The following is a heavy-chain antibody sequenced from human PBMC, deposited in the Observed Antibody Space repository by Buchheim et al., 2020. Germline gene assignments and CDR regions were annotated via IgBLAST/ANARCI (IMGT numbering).Heavy chain of an antibody. CDR3: AVGDIVVVVNYGMDV. CDR1: GGSISSSSYY. Sequence: QLQLQESGPGLVKPSETLSLTCTVSGGSISSSSYYWGWIRQPPGKGLEWIGSIYYSGSTYYNPSLTSRVTISVDPSKNQFSLKLSSVTAADTAVYYCAVGDIVVVVNYGMDVWGQGTT. J-gene: IGHJ6*02. V-gene: IGHV4-39*01. D-gene: IGHD2-2*01. CDR2: IYYSGST.